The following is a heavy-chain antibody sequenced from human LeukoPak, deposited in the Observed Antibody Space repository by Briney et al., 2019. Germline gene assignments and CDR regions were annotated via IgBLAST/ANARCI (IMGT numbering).Heavy chain of an antibody. CDR2: ISYDGTYK. V-gene: IGHV3-30*18. D-gene: IGHD3-10*01. Sequence: GGSPRLSCAASGFTFSSYGMHWVRQAPGKGLEGVAVISYDGTYKYYADSVKGRFTISRDNSKNTLYLQMNSLRAEDTAVYYCAKSGQNYYGSVWGQGTQVTVSS. J-gene: IGHJ4*02. CDR3: AKSGQNYYGSV. CDR1: GFTFSSYG.